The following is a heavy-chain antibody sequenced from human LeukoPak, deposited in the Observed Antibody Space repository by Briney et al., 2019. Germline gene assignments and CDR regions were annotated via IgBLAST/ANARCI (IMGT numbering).Heavy chain of an antibody. D-gene: IGHD1-26*01. Sequence: GGSLRLSCAASGFTVSSNYMSWVRQAPVKGLEWVSVIYSGGSTYYADSVKGRFTISRDNSKNTLYLQMNSLRADDTAVYYCARTIVGDSTDASDIWGQGTTVTVSS. J-gene: IGHJ3*02. CDR2: IYSGGST. V-gene: IGHV3-66*01. CDR1: GFTVSSNY. CDR3: ARTIVGDSTDASDI.